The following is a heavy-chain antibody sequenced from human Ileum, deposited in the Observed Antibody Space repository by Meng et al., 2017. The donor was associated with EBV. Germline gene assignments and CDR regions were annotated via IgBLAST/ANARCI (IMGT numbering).Heavy chain of an antibody. J-gene: IGHJ4*02. CDR1: GGSFSSRKYY. CDR2: IYYSGTT. Sequence: QLQRQEPGPGLVKPPETLSLTCSVSGGSFSSRKYYWGWIRQPPGKALEWIASIYYSGTTYYNPSLQSRVSISVDKSKNQVSLNMTSMTAADTAVYYCASRELAPFDYWGQGTLVTVSS. CDR3: ASRELAPFDY. V-gene: IGHV4-39*07. D-gene: IGHD1-26*01.